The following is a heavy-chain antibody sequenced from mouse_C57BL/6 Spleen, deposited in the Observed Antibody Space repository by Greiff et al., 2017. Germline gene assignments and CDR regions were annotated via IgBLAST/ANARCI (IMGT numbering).Heavy chain of an antibody. CDR1: GYTFTSYW. J-gene: IGHJ2*01. D-gene: IGHD2-3*01. V-gene: IGHV1-61*01. CDR2: IYPSDSET. Sequence: QVQLQQSGAELVRPGSSVKLSCKASGYTFTSYWMDWVKQRPGQGLEWIGNIYPSDSETHYNQKFKDKATWTVDKSSSTAYMQLSSLTSEDSAVYDCARGAPDGYYRGGDYWGQGTTLTVSS. CDR3: ARGAPDGYYRGGDY.